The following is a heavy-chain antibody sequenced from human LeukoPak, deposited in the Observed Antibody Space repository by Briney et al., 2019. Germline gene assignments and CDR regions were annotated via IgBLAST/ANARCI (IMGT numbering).Heavy chain of an antibody. CDR3: AKDGVPGWYFYL. CDR2: ISGSGGST. CDR1: GFTFISYT. Sequence: PGGSLRLSCAASGFTFISYTMSWVRQAPGKGLEWVSSISGSGGSTYYADSVKGRFTISRDNSKNTLYLQMNSLRAEDTAVYYCAKDGVPGWYFYLWGRGTLVTVSS. D-gene: IGHD3-16*01. V-gene: IGHV3-23*01. J-gene: IGHJ2*01.